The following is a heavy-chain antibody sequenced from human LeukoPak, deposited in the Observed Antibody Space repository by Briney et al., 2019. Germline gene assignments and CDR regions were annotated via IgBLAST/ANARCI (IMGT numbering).Heavy chain of an antibody. J-gene: IGHJ4*02. D-gene: IGHD2-21*01. Sequence: SETLSLTCTVSGGSISSGGYYWSWLRQHPGKGLEWSGYIYYSGSTYYNPSLKSRVTISVDTSKNQFSLNLSSVTAADTAVYYCARCVAYFDYWGQGTLVTVSS. CDR2: IYYSGST. CDR1: GGSISSGGYY. V-gene: IGHV4-31*03. CDR3: ARCVAYFDY.